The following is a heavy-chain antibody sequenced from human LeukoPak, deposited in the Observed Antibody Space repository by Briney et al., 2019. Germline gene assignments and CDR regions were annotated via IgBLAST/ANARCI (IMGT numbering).Heavy chain of an antibody. Sequence: GGSLRLSCAASGFTFSSYSMNWVRQAPVKGLEWVSSISRSSSYIYYADSVKGRFTISRDNAKNSLYLQMNSLRAEDTAVYYCARDPTEGGFLEWLFYYFDYWGQGTLVTVSS. V-gene: IGHV3-21*01. CDR2: ISRSSSYI. CDR1: GFTFSSYS. CDR3: ARDPTEGGFLEWLFYYFDY. D-gene: IGHD3-3*01. J-gene: IGHJ4*02.